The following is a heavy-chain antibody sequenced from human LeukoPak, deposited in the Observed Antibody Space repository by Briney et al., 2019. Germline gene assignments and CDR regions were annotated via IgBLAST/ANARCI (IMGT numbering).Heavy chain of an antibody. Sequence: GGSLRLSCAGSGFTFEAYSMNWVRQAPGKGLEWISHIGSRSSPIHYADSVKGRFIIFRDNAQSSLYLQMNSLRAEDTAVYYCARDRPGSMDVWGRGTTVTVSS. CDR2: IGSRSSPI. D-gene: IGHD3-10*01. CDR3: ARDRPGSMDV. CDR1: GFTFEAYS. V-gene: IGHV3-48*01. J-gene: IGHJ6*02.